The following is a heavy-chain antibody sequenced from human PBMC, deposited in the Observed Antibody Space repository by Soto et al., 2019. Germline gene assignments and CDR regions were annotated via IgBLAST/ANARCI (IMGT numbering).Heavy chain of an antibody. CDR1: GGSISSGGYY. D-gene: IGHD1-26*01. CDR2: IYYSGST. J-gene: IGHJ5*01. V-gene: IGHV4-31*03. Sequence: QVQLQESGPGLVKPSQTLSLTCSVSGGSISSGGYYWSWIRQHPEKGLEWIGYIYYSGSTNYNPSLKSRVSISVDTSSNRFSLDLRSVTAADTAIYYCARHSASWQWFDYWGQGNLVTVSS. CDR3: ARHSASWQWFDY.